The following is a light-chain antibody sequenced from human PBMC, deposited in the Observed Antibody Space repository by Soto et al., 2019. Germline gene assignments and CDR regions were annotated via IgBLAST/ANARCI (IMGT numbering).Light chain of an antibody. CDR3: VLYMGRGVVV. Sequence: QTVVTQEPSFSVSPGGTVTLTCALSSGSVSTSYYPSWYQQTPGQPPRTLIYSTNTRSTGVPDRFSGSILGNNATLTIRGAEAEDESDYYCVLYMGRGVVVFGGGTKLTVL. J-gene: IGLJ2*01. CDR1: SGSVSTSYY. CDR2: STN. V-gene: IGLV8-61*01.